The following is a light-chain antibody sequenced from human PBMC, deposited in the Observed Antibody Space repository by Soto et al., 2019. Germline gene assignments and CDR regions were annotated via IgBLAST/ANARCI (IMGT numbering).Light chain of an antibody. CDR3: QQYNDYQYT. V-gene: IGKV1-5*03. CDR2: KAT. Sequence: DIQMTQSPSTLSASVGDRVTITCRASQSITTWLAWYQQKPGKAPKLLIYKATNLQSGVPSRFSGSGSGTEFSLTISSLQTEDFAIYYCQQYNDYQYTFGQGTKLEIK. J-gene: IGKJ2*01. CDR1: QSITTW.